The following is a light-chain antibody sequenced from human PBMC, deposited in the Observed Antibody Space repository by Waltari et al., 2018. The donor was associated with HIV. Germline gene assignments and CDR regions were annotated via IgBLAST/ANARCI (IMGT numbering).Light chain of an antibody. J-gene: IGKJ3*01. CDR1: PGIGTS. Sequence: IRMTQSPSSLSASTGDRVTIPCRASPGIGTSLAWNQQTPGRGPKLLIYGASSLQRGVPSRFSGSGSGSEFTLTINCLQSEDFVMYYCQQYYSYPLTFGPGTKVDIK. CDR2: GAS. V-gene: IGKV1-8*01. CDR3: QQYYSYPLT.